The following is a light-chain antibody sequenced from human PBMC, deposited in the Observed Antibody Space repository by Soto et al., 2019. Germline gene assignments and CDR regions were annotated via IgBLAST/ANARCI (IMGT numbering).Light chain of an antibody. CDR1: QSVSSN. V-gene: IGKV3-20*01. CDR2: GAS. J-gene: IGKJ4*01. Sequence: IVMTQSPATLSVSPGARAPLSCRASQSVSSNLAWYQQKPGQAPRLLIYGASSRATGIPDRFSGSGSGTDFTLTISRLEPEDFAVYYCQQYGSSPPLTFGGGTKVDIK. CDR3: QQYGSSPPLT.